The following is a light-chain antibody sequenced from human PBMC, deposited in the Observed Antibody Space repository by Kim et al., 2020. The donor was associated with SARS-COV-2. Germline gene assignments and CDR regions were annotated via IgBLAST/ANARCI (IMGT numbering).Light chain of an antibody. CDR3: LQDSRYPRT. J-gene: IGKJ1*01. V-gene: IGKV1-6*01. CDR1: QAIRNE. CDR2: AAS. Sequence: AIQVTQSPSSLSASTGDRVTITCRASQAIRNELGWYQQKPGKAPKVLIYAASTLQSGVSSRFSGSGSGTDFTLTISSLQPEDFATYYCLQDSRYPRTFGQGTKVDIK.